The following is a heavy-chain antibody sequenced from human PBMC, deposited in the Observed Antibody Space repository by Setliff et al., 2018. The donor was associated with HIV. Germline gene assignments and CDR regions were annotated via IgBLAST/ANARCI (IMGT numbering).Heavy chain of an antibody. J-gene: IGHJ3*02. Sequence: GASVKVSCKASGGTFSSFAINWVRQAPGQVLEWMGGIIPIFSTTNYAPRFHGRVTITADESTTTAYMGLSSLTSEDTAVYYCTSGMRWDTAMGDACDIWGQGTRVTVSS. CDR3: TSGMRWDTAMGDACDI. CDR2: IIPIFSTT. D-gene: IGHD5-18*01. CDR1: GGTFSSFA. V-gene: IGHV1-69*13.